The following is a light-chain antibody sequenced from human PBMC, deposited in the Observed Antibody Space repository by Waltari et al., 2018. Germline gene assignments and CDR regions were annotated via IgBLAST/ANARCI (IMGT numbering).Light chain of an antibody. CDR3: QMYVRLPVT. J-gene: IGKJ1*01. CDR2: DAS. Sequence: EIVLTQSPATLALSPGERATLSCRASQSVGRALAWYQQKPGQAPRLLIYDASSRATGIPDRFSGSGSGTDFSLTISRVEPEDFAVYYCQMYVRLPVTFGEGTKVEVK. CDR1: QSVGRA. V-gene: IGKV3D-20*01.